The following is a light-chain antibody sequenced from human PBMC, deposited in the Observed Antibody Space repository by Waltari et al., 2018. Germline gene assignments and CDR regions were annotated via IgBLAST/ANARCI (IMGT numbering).Light chain of an antibody. V-gene: IGKV4-1*01. CDR2: LAS. Sequence: DIVMTQSPDSLAVSLGERATLHCKSRQSLFYSSDNKVYLGWSQQRPGQPPKLLIYLASTRESGVPDRFSGSGSGTDFTLTISSLQAEDVAVYYCLQYFGTPRTFGQGAKLEIK. J-gene: IGKJ2*01. CDR1: QSLFYSSDNKVY. CDR3: LQYFGTPRT.